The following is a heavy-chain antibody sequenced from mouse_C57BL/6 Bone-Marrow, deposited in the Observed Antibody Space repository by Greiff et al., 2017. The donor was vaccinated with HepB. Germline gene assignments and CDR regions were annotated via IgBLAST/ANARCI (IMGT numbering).Heavy chain of an antibody. V-gene: IGHV1-55*01. CDR1: GYTFTSYW. CDR3: ATVYYGSSYWFAY. J-gene: IGHJ3*01. CDR2: IYPGSGST. Sequence: VQLQQPGAELVKPGASVKMSCKASGYTFTSYWITWVKQRPGQGLEWIGDIYPGSGSTNYNEKFKSKATLTVDTSSSTAYMQLSSLTSEDSAVYYCATVYYGSSYWFAYWGQGTLVTVSA. D-gene: IGHD1-1*01.